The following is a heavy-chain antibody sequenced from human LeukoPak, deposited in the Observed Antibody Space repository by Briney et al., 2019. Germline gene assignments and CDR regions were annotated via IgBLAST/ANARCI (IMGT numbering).Heavy chain of an antibody. J-gene: IGHJ4*02. CDR2: IDDGGNS. CDR1: GGSINSHN. Sequence: SETLSLTCTVSGGSINSHNWTWIRQPPGKGLEWIGYIDDGGNSKYNPSLKSRVTISVDTSRNQFSLKLISVTAADTAVYYCVREPRLRSFAWFGSYFPYWGKGTLSPSPQ. D-gene: IGHD3-9*01. V-gene: IGHV4-59*11. CDR3: VREPRLRSFAWFGSYFPY.